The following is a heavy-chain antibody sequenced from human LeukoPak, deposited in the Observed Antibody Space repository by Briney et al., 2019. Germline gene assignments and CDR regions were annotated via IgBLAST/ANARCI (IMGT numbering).Heavy chain of an antibody. J-gene: IGHJ4*02. D-gene: IGHD5-18*01. V-gene: IGHV3-48*03. CDR1: GFTFSSHE. Sequence: PGGSLRLSCAASGFTFSSHEMNWVRQAPGKGLEWVSYISGSGSTIYYADSVRGRFTISRDNAKNSLYLQMNSPRAEDTAVYYCARRGIQLWPHDDYWGQGTLVTVSS. CDR2: ISGSGSTI. CDR3: ARRGIQLWPHDDY.